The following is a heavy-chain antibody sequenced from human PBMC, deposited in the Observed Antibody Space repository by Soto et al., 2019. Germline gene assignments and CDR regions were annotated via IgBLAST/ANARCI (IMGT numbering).Heavy chain of an antibody. J-gene: IGHJ6*02. D-gene: IGHD3-16*01. CDR2: IFSSGTT. V-gene: IGHV4-30-4*02. CDR3: ARVPSPFDFYYAMDV. CDR1: GGSISSGGYY. Sequence: TVSGGSISSGGYYWSWIRQAPGKGLEWIGYIFSSGTTYYNPSLKSRLTMSLDTSQNQFSLKLNSVTAADTAVYFCARVPSPFDFYYAMDVWGQGTTVTVSS.